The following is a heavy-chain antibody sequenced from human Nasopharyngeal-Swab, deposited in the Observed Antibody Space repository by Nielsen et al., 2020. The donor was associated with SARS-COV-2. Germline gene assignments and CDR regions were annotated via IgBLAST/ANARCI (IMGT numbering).Heavy chain of an antibody. CDR3: ARAGRVGDAFTGLDV. D-gene: IGHD1-26*01. CDR1: GGSFNGFY. J-gene: IGHJ6*02. Sequence: SETLSLTCSVSGGSFNGFYWNWIRQSPGQGLEWIGEINHNERTNYNPSLMSRVTLLIDTANNQVSLKLSDVTATDTAVYYCARAGRVGDAFTGLDVWGQGTTVTVSS. V-gene: IGHV4-34*01. CDR2: INHNERT.